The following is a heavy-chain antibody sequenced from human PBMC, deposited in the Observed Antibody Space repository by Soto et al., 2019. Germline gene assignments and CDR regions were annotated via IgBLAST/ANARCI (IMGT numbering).Heavy chain of an antibody. CDR1: GFTLSSYW. V-gene: IGHV3-7*05. Sequence: EVQLVESGGGLVQPGGSLRLSCAASGFTLSSYWMSWVRQAPGKGLEWVAGIKYDGSMQYYVDSVKGRFTISGDNAKNSLFLQLYSLRVDDTSVYFCARTNRFDYWGQGTLDTVSS. J-gene: IGHJ4*02. CDR2: IKYDGSMQ. CDR3: ARTNRFDY.